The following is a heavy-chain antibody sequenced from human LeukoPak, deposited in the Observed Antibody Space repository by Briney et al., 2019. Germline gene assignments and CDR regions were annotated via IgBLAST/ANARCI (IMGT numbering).Heavy chain of an antibody. CDR2: VSSSGRNT. V-gene: IGHV3-23*01. CDR3: AKRDRPCSGDCSAPYYFDY. CDR1: GFTLSSYA. J-gene: IGHJ4*02. Sequence: GGSLRLSCAASGFTLSSYAMSWVRQAPGKGLEWVSSVSSSGRNTYYADSVKGRFTISRDNSENTVYVQMSSLRAEDTAVYYCAKRDRPCSGDCSAPYYFDYWGPGTLVTVSS. D-gene: IGHD2-21*02.